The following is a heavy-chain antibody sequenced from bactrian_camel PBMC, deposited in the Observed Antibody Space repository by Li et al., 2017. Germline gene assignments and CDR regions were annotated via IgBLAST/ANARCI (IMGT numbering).Heavy chain of an antibody. J-gene: IGHJ4*01. V-gene: IGHV3S53*01. CDR2: IVKNGTV. Sequence: HVQLVESGGGSVQPGGSLRLSCATSKYLRCMGWFRQGPGKEREGVASIVKNGTVSYADSVKGRFTNSQDDAKNTVYLQMNNLKPEDTAMYYCAADVGSMSGNCQPNYWGQGTQVTVS. CDR3: AADVGSMSGNCQPNY. D-gene: IGHD6*01. CDR1: KYLRC.